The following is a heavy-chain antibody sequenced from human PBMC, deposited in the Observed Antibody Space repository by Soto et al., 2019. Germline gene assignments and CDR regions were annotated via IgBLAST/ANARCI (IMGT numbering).Heavy chain of an antibody. CDR1: GGTFGSYT. J-gene: IGHJ6*02. CDR2: IIPILDIA. Sequence: QVQLVQSGAEVKKPGSSVKVSCKASGGTFGSYTISRVRHAPGQGLERMGRIIPILDIANYAQKFQGRVTITADKSTSTAYMELSSLRSEDTAVYYCARARSVYYGSGSWIYGMDVWGQGTTVTVSS. CDR3: ARARSVYYGSGSWIYGMDV. V-gene: IGHV1-69*02. D-gene: IGHD3-10*01.